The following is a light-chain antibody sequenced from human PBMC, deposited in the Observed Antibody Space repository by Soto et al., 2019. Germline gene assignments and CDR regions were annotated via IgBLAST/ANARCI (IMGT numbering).Light chain of an antibody. CDR2: GAS. V-gene: IGKV3-11*01. Sequence: ELVMTQSPATQSESPVEIDTLSCRASQSVRSNLAWYQQKPGQAPRLLIYGASNRATGIPARFSGSGSGTDFTLTIIRLEPEDFAVYYCQQRSNWPWRFAQGTKVDIK. CDR1: QSVRSN. CDR3: QQRSNWPWR. J-gene: IGKJ1*01.